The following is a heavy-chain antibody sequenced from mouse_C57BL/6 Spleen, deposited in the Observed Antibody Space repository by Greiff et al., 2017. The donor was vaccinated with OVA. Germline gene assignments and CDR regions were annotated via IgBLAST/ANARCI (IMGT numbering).Heavy chain of an antibody. CDR1: GFSLTSYG. CDR2: IWSGGST. CDR3: ARGDWDYAMDY. V-gene: IGHV2-2*01. Sequence: VQVVESGPGLVQPSQSLSITCTVSGFSLTSYGVHWVRQSPGKGLEWLGVIWSGGSTDYNAAFISRLSISKDNSKSQVFFKMNSLQADDTAIYYCARGDWDYAMDYWGQGTSVTVSS. D-gene: IGHD4-1*01. J-gene: IGHJ4*01.